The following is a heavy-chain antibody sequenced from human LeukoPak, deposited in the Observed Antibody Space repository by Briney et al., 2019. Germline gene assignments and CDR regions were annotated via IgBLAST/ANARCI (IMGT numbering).Heavy chain of an antibody. V-gene: IGHV1-69*13. CDR2: IIPIFGTA. D-gene: IGHD1-7*01. CDR3: ARVAGTHPWFDP. J-gene: IGHJ5*02. Sequence: ASVKVSCKASGYTFTGYYMHWVRQAPGQGLEWMGGIIPIFGTANYAQKFQGRVTITADESTSTAYMELSSLRSEDTAVYYCARVAGTHPWFDPWGQGTLVTVSS. CDR1: GYTFTGYY.